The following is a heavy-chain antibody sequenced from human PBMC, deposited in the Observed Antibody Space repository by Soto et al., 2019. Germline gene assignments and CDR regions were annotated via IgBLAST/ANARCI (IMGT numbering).Heavy chain of an antibody. J-gene: IGHJ6*03. CDR3: AAGRGRVSSIQPPYFYYHYMDV. Sequence: ASVKVSCKVFGYTLTELSMHWVRQAPGTGLEWMGTFDPADGETFYAQNFQGRVTMTEDTSTDIAYLELSSLRSEDTAVYYCAAGRGRVSSIQPPYFYYHYMDVWGKGTTVTVSS. CDR2: FDPADGET. CDR1: GYTLTELS. V-gene: IGHV1-24*01. D-gene: IGHD5-12*01.